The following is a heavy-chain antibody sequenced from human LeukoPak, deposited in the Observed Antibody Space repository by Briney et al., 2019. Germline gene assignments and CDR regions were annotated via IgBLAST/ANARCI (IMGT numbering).Heavy chain of an antibody. Sequence: SETLSLTCTVSGGSISSSSYYWGWIRQPPGKGLEWIGSIYYSGSTYYNPSLKSRVTISVDTSKNQFSLKLSSVTAADTAVYYCARVSSYQLPSPEFDPWGQGTLVTVSS. CDR2: IYYSGST. CDR3: ARVSSYQLPSPEFDP. D-gene: IGHD2-2*01. V-gene: IGHV4-39*07. CDR1: GGSISSSSYY. J-gene: IGHJ5*02.